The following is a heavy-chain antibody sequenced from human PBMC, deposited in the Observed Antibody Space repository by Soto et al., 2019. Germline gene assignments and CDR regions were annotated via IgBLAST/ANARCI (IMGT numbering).Heavy chain of an antibody. CDR2: ISTSSIPR. V-gene: IGHV3-48*02. J-gene: IGHJ3*01. Sequence: PWWALRLSCAASGFTFRHYSMHWVRQAPWKGLEWVASISTSSIPREYADSVKGRFTISRDNDRKSIYLEMSSQRDEDTAIYYCTRDALQYNDSGGRQGGWGAGTMV. CDR1: GFTFRHYS. CDR3: TRDALQYNDSGGRQGG. D-gene: IGHD3-22*01.